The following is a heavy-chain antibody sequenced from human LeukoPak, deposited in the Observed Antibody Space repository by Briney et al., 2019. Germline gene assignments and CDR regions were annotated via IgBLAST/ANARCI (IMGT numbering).Heavy chain of an antibody. D-gene: IGHD2-2*01. J-gene: IGHJ6*02. CDR2: ISDSGGST. Sequence: GRSLRLSCVISRFRLSSNPMSWVRHAPGEGLEWVSTISDSGGSTYSADSVEGRFTISRDNSKNTLFLQMNSLRAEDTAAYHCAKAIYQLHTSVYGMDVWGQGTPGTVSS. CDR3: AKAIYQLHTSVYGMDV. CDR1: RFRLSSNP. V-gene: IGHV3-23*01.